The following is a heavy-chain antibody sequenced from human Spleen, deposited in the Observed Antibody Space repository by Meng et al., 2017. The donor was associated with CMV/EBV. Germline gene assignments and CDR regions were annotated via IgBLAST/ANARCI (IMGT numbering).Heavy chain of an antibody. V-gene: IGHV1-2*04. Sequence: ASVKVSCKASGYFFIGYSIHWVRQAPGQGLEWMGWIKPNSGVVKYAQKFQGSVTMTRDTSISTVYMELTRLTSDDTAVYYCARDIVERHYYYYGMDVWGQGTTVTVSS. CDR2: IKPNSGVV. CDR3: ARDIVERHYYYYGMDV. D-gene: IGHD1-1*01. CDR1: GYFFIGYS. J-gene: IGHJ6*02.